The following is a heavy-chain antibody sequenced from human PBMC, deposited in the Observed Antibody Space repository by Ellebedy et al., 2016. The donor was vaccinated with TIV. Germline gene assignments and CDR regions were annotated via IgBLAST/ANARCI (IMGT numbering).Heavy chain of an antibody. J-gene: IGHJ4*02. CDR1: GFTFSNYA. V-gene: IGHV3-23*01. Sequence: PGGSLRLSCAGTGFTFSNYAMSWVRQAPGRGLEWVSTISGSGGTTYDADSVKGRFTITRDNSKNTLYLQMNSLRAEDTAIYYCAKELAFIPAAGMDYWGQGSLVTVSS. CDR2: ISGSGGTT. CDR3: AKELAFIPAAGMDY. D-gene: IGHD6-13*01.